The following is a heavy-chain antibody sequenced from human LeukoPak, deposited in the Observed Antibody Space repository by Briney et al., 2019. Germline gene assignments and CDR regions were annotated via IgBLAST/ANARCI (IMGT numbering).Heavy chain of an antibody. CDR1: GYTFTGYY. D-gene: IGHD3-10*01. J-gene: IGHJ4*02. CDR2: INPNSGGT. V-gene: IGHV1-2*02. Sequence: ASVKVSCKASGYTFTGYYMHWVRQAPGQGLECMGWINPNSGGTNYAQKFQGRVTMTRDTSISTAYMELSRLRSDDTAVYYCARAMVRGVIRRFDYWGQGTLVTVSS. CDR3: ARAMVRGVIRRFDY.